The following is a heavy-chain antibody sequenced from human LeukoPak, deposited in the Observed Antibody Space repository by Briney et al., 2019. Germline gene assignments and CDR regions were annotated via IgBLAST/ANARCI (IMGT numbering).Heavy chain of an antibody. CDR2: VDTSGGST. J-gene: IGHJ3*02. D-gene: IGHD2-2*01. Sequence: GGSLRLSCAASGFTFSSYAMSWVRQAPGKGLAWVSAVDTSGGSTYYSDSVKGRFTSSRDNFKNTLYLQMNSLRAEDTARYYCAKYCTSTNCYGAFDIWGQGKMVTVSS. CDR3: AKYCTSTNCYGAFDI. CDR1: GFTFSSYA. V-gene: IGHV3-23*01.